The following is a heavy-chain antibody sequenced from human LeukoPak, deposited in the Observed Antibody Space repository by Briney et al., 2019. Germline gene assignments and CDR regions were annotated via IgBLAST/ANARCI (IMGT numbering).Heavy chain of an antibody. V-gene: IGHV3-53*01. CDR1: GFTFSSNY. D-gene: IGHD6-19*01. J-gene: IGHJ4*02. CDR2: IYSGVST. CDR3: ARSSGSYNYFEY. Sequence: GGSLRLSCAASGFTFSSNYMSWVRQAPGKGLEWVSVIYSGVSTYYADSVKGRFTISRDNSKNTLYLQMNSLRAEDTAVYYCARSSGSYNYFEYWGQGTLVTVSS.